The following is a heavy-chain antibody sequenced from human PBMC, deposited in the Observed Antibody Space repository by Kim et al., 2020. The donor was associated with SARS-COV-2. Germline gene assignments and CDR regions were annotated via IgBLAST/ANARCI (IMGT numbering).Heavy chain of an antibody. Sequence: STNYNPSLTILVTISVVTSNIQFSLKLSSVTAADTAVYYCARARRDWFDPWGQGTLVTVSS. CDR3: ARARRDWFDP. J-gene: IGHJ5*02. V-gene: IGHV4-59*01. D-gene: IGHD3-10*01. CDR2: ST.